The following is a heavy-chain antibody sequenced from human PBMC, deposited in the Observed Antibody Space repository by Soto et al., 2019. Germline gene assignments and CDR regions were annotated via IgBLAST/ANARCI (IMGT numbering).Heavy chain of an antibody. CDR1: GFTFRSFT. V-gene: IGHV3-21*01. Sequence: GGSLRLSCAASGFTFRSFTMNWVRPAPGKGLEWVSTISSNSAYIYYTDALRGPFTITRDNAKNSRHLKTNSLRAEDTAVYYCTRDASRDSSARGWFDPWGPGTLVTVSS. CDR3: TRDASRDSSARGWFDP. CDR2: ISSNSAYI. D-gene: IGHD6-13*01. J-gene: IGHJ5*01.